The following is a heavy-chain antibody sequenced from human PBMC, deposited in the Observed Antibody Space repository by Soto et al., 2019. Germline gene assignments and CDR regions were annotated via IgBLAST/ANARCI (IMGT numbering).Heavy chain of an antibody. CDR1: GFTVSSDY. CDR2: IFSGGNT. J-gene: IGHJ4*02. CDR3: ARGSWDSSGYYGDSDY. D-gene: IGHD3-22*01. Sequence: GESLKISCAASGFTVSSDYWIWVRQAPGKGLEWVSVIFSGGNTYYAASVKGRFTISRDISKNTLYLQMNSLRAEDTAVYYCARGSWDSSGYYGDSDYWGQGSLVTVSS. V-gene: IGHV3-53*01.